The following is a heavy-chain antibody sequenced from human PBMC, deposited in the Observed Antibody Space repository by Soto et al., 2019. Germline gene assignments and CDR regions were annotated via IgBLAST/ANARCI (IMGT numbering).Heavy chain of an antibody. D-gene: IGHD3-22*01. CDR1: GYTFTGYY. CDR3: ARSERDYDSSGYVY. CDR2: INPNSGGT. Sequence: ASVKVSCNASGYTFTGYYMHWVRQAPGQGLEWMGWINPNSGGTNYAQKFQGRVTMTRDTSISTAYMELSRLRSDDTAVYYCARSERDYDSSGYVYWGQGTLVTVSS. V-gene: IGHV1-2*02. J-gene: IGHJ4*02.